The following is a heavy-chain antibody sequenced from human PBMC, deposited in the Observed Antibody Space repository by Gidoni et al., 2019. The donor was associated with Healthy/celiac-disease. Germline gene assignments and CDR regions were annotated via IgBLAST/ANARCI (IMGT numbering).Heavy chain of an antibody. Sequence: EVQLLESGGGLVQPGRSLRLSCTASGFTFGDYAMSWFRQAPGKGLEWVGFIRSKAYGGTTEYAASVKGRFTISRDDSKSIAYLQMNSLKTEDTAVYYCTRGYCSSTSCYVLDYWGQGTLVTVSS. CDR3: TRGYCSSTSCYVLDY. V-gene: IGHV3-49*03. D-gene: IGHD2-2*01. CDR2: IRSKAYGGTT. CDR1: GFTFGDYA. J-gene: IGHJ4*02.